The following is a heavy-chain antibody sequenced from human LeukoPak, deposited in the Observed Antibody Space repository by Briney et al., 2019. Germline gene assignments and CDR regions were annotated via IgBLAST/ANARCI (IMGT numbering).Heavy chain of an antibody. J-gene: IGHJ3*02. Sequence: GGSLRLSCAASGFTFSSYWMHWVRQAPGQGLVWVSRINSDGSSTSYADSVKGRFTISRDNAKNTLYLQMNSLRAEDTAVYYCARDYPLGYCSRGSCSDAFDIWGQGTMVTVSS. CDR3: ARDYPLGYCSRGSCSDAFDI. D-gene: IGHD2-15*01. CDR2: INSDGSST. V-gene: IGHV3-74*01. CDR1: GFTFSSYW.